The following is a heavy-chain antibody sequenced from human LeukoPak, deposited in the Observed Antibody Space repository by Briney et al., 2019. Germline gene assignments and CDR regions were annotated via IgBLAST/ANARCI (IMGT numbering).Heavy chain of an antibody. CDR3: ARAQGYCSSTSCFYYFDY. Sequence: GGSLRLSCAASGFTFSSYSMNWVRQAPGKGLEWVSSISSSSSYIYYADSVKGRFTISRDNAKNSLYLQMNSLRAEDTAVYYYARAQGYCSSTSCFYYFDYWGQGTLVTVSS. D-gene: IGHD2-2*01. CDR1: GFTFSSYS. J-gene: IGHJ4*02. V-gene: IGHV3-21*01. CDR2: ISSSSSYI.